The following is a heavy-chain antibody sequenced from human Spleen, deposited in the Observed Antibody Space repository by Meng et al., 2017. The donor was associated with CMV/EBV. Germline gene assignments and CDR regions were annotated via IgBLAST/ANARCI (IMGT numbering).Heavy chain of an antibody. CDR3: ARGDSHGH. CDR1: GFTFSSYW. V-gene: IGHV3-21*04. CDR2: ISSSSSYI. D-gene: IGHD4-11*01. Sequence: GESLKISCAASGFTFSSYWMSWVRQAPGKGLEWVSSISSSSSYIYYADSVKGRFTISRDNAKNSLFLQMNSLRVEDTAVYYCARGDSHGHWGQGTLVTVSS. J-gene: IGHJ4*02.